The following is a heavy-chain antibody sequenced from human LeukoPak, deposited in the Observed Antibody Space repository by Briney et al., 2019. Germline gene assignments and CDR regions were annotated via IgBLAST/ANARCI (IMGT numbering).Heavy chain of an antibody. J-gene: IGHJ4*02. Sequence: SETLSLTCTVSGGSISSSSYYWGWIRQPPGKGLEWIGSIYYSGSTCYNPSLKSRVTTSVDTSKNQFSLKLSSVTAADTAVYYCARPRGWRGYFDYWGQGTLVTVSS. D-gene: IGHD2-15*01. V-gene: IGHV4-39*01. CDR2: IYYSGST. CDR3: ARPRGWRGYFDY. CDR1: GGSISSSSYY.